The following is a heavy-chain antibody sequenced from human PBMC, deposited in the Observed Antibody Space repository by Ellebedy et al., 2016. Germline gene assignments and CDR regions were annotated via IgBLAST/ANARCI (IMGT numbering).Heavy chain of an antibody. V-gene: IGHV3-23*01. CDR2: ISAGSDTT. CDR1: GIGFSDFF. D-gene: IGHD4-17*01. CDR3: RQGHYADL. J-gene: IGHJ4*02. Sequence: GGSLRLXCAASGIGFSDFFMGWVRRAPGKGLEWVSTISAGSDTTRLADSVKGRFTISRDSSKNSVYLRMNNLRVEDTAVYYCRQGHYADLWGQGTLVTVSS.